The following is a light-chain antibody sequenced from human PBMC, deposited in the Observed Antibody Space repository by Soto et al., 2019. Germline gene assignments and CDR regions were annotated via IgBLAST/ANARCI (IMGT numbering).Light chain of an antibody. V-gene: IGKV1-27*01. CDR3: QKYNSAPWT. Sequence: DIQMTQSPSSLITCRASQGISNYLAWYQQQPGKVPKLLIYVASTLQSGVPSRFSGSGSGTDFTLTISSLQPEDVATYYCQKYNSAPWTFGQGTKVEIK. CDR1: QGISNY. CDR2: VAS. J-gene: IGKJ1*01.